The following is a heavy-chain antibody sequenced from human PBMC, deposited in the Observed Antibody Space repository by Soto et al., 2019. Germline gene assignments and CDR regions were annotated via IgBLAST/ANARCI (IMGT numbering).Heavy chain of an antibody. J-gene: IGHJ4*02. CDR3: ARENSYFDY. CDR1: GYTSRNFG. V-gene: IGHV1-18*01. CDR2: ISAYNANA. Sequence: QIQLLQSEAEVKKPGASVKVTCKASGYTSRNFGISWVRQAPGQGLEWMGWISAYNANANYAQKFQGRLTMTADTSTSTAYMELRSLRSDDTAVYYCARENSYFDYWGQGTLVTVSS.